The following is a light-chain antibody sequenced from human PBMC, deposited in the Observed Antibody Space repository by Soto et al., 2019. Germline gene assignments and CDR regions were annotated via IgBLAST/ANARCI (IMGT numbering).Light chain of an antibody. CDR2: KAS. J-gene: IGKJ1*01. CDR1: QSISIW. Sequence: VQMTLSPSTLSASVGYRVTITCRASQSISIWLAWYQQKPGKAPKILIYKASSLESGVPSRFSGSGSGTEFTLTISSLQPDDFATYYCQQYSTYTPRTFGQGTKVDIK. V-gene: IGKV1-5*03. CDR3: QQYSTYTPRT.